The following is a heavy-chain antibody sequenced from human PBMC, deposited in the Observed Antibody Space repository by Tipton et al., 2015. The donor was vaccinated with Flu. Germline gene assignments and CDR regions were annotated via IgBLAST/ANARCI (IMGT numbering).Heavy chain of an antibody. D-gene: IGHD3-16*01. Sequence: TLSLTCTVSGGSVSSGSYYWSWIRQPPGKGLEWIGYIYYSGSTNYNPSLKSRVTISVDTSKNQFSLKLNSVTAADTAVYYCARGGEETPWLLNTGIDYWGQGTLVTVSS. CDR2: IYYSGST. V-gene: IGHV4-61*01. CDR3: ARGGEETPWLLNTGIDY. J-gene: IGHJ4*02. CDR1: GGSVSSGSYY.